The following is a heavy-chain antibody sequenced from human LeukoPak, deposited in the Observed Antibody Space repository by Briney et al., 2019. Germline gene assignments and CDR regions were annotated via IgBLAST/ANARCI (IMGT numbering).Heavy chain of an antibody. Sequence: SQTLSLTCTVSGGSISSGSYYWSWIRQPAGKGLEWIGCIYTSGSTNYNPSLKSRVTISVDTSKNQFSLKLSSVTAADTAVYYCARSYYYDSSGYLIGGYYFDYWGQGTLVTVSS. CDR3: ARSYYYDSSGYLIGGYYFDY. J-gene: IGHJ4*02. CDR1: GGSISSGSYY. D-gene: IGHD3-22*01. CDR2: IYTSGST. V-gene: IGHV4-61*02.